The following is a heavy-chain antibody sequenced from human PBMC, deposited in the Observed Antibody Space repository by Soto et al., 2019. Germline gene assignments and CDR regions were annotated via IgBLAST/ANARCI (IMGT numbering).Heavy chain of an antibody. V-gene: IGHV5-51*01. J-gene: IGHJ6*02. D-gene: IGHD2-21*01. CDR1: GYSFTTYS. CDR2: FYPGDSNT. CDR3: ARGGKGESHFYGIDV. Sequence: GASLKISYVCAGYSFTTYSVAWVRPMPGKGLEWMGIFYPGDSNTRYSPSFHGQVTFSADKSISTAYLQWSSLKAADTAMYYCARGGKGESHFYGIDVWGQGTTVTVS.